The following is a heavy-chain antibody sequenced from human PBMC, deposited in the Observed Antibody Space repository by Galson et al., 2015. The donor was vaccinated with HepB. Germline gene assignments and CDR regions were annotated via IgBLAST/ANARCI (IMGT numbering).Heavy chain of an antibody. J-gene: IGHJ6*02. Sequence: SLRLSCAASGFTFSSYSMNWVRQAPGKGLEWVSSISSSSSYIYYADSVKGRFTISRDNAKNSLYLQMNSLRAEDTAVYYCARAVAGVITKYYYGMDVWSQGTTVTVSS. CDR3: ARAVAGVITKYYYGMDV. CDR2: ISSSSSYI. V-gene: IGHV3-21*01. D-gene: IGHD3-22*01. CDR1: GFTFSSYS.